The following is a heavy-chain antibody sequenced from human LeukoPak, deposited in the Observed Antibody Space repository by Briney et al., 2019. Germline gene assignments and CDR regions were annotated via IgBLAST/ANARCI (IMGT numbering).Heavy chain of an antibody. V-gene: IGHV3-74*01. CDR1: GFTFSSYW. CDR2: INSDGSIT. Sequence: GGSLRLSCAASGFTFSSYWMHWVRQAPGKGLVWVSRINSDGSITNYADSVKGRFTISRDNAKNTLYLQMNSLRAEDTAVYYCARHGGRYYFDYWGQGTLVTVSS. D-gene: IGHD3-16*01. J-gene: IGHJ4*02. CDR3: ARHGGRYYFDY.